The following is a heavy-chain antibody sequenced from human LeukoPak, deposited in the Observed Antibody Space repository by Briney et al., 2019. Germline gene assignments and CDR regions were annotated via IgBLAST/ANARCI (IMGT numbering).Heavy chain of an antibody. CDR2: INWNGGST. D-gene: IGHD3-10*01. CDR3: ARARYGSGSYSWFGYYFDY. J-gene: IGHJ4*02. V-gene: IGHV3-20*04. CDR1: GFTFDDYG. Sequence: SPGGSLRLSCAASGFTFDDYGISWVRQAPGKGLEWVSGINWNGGSTGYADSVKGRFTISRDNAKNSLYLQMNSLRADDTALYYCARARYGSGSYSWFGYYFDYWGQGTLVTVSS.